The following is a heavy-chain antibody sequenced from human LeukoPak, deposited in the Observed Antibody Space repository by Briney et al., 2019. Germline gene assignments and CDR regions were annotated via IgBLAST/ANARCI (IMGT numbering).Heavy chain of an antibody. Sequence: GGSLRLSCAASGFTFSSYEMNWVRQAPGKGLEWVSSISSSSSYIYYADSVKGRFAISRDNAKNSLYLQMNSLRAEDTAVYYCARLGFGGNSVPYYYYMDVWGKGTTVTVSS. V-gene: IGHV3-21*01. CDR3: ARLGFGGNSVPYYYYMDV. CDR2: ISSSSSYI. CDR1: GFTFSSYE. J-gene: IGHJ6*03. D-gene: IGHD4-23*01.